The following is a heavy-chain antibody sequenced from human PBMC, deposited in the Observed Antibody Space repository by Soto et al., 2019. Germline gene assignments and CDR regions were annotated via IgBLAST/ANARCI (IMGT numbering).Heavy chain of an antibody. CDR3: AKLAGYCSGNSCHGDYAMDV. V-gene: IGHV4-39*01. Sequence: SETLSLTCSVSGGSISSKSYSWGWIRQPPGKGLEWIGTFYYSEDTYYNPSLKSRVTISVDTSKNQFSLKLSSVTAADTAVYYCAKLAGYCSGNSCHGDYAMDVWRQGTTVTVSS. CDR1: GGSISSKSYS. D-gene: IGHD2-15*01. CDR2: FYYSEDT. J-gene: IGHJ6*02.